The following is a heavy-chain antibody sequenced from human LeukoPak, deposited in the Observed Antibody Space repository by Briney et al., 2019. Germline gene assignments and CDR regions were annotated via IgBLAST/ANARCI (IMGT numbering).Heavy chain of an antibody. J-gene: IGHJ5*02. D-gene: IGHD6-13*01. CDR1: GGSISSSSYY. V-gene: IGHV4-39*01. CDR2: IYYSGST. Sequence: SETLSLTCTVSGGSISSSSYYWGWIRQPPGKGLEWIGSIYYSGSTYYNPSLKSRVTISVDTSKNQFSLKLSSVTAADTAVYYCARGPPMLYSSSWYGWFDPWGQGILVTVSS. CDR3: ARGPPMLYSSSWYGWFDP.